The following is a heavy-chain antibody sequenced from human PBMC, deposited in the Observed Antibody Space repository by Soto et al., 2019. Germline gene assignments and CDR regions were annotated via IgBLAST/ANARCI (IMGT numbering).Heavy chain of an antibody. CDR3: ANWVEGTMVYFDY. CDR1: GFIFNNYA. CDR2: ISGGGDRT. V-gene: IGHV3-23*01. D-gene: IGHD2-8*01. Sequence: PGGSLRLSCAASGFIFNNYAMSWARQAPGRGLEWVSAISGGGDRTYYADSVKGRFTISRDNSKKILYLQMRSLRADDTAVYYCANWVEGTMVYFDYWGLGTLVTVSS. J-gene: IGHJ4*02.